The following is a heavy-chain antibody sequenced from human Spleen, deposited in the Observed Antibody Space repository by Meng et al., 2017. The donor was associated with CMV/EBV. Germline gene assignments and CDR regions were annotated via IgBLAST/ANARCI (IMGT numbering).Heavy chain of an antibody. D-gene: IGHD6-13*01. V-gene: IGHV3-53*01. Sequence: GESLKISCAASGFTVSSNYMSWVRQAPGKGLEWVSVIYSGGSTYYADSVKGRFTISRDNSKNTLYLQMNSLRAEDTAVYYCAKTGSSWFNYGMDVWGQGTTVTVSS. CDR1: GFTVSSNY. J-gene: IGHJ6*02. CDR2: IYSGGST. CDR3: AKTGSSWFNYGMDV.